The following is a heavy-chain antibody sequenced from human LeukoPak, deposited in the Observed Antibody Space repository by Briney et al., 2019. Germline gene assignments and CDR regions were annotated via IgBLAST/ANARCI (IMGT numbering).Heavy chain of an antibody. CDR2: INHSGSA. CDR1: GGSFSGYY. CDR3: ATGRMMIVLMVYGLRNTSWFDP. Sequence: PSETLSLTCAVYGGSFSGYYWSWIRQPPGKGLERIGEINHSGSANYNPSLKSRVTISVDTSKNQVSLKLSYVTAAETAVYYCATGRMMIVLMVYGLRNTSWFDPWGQRTLVTVSS. D-gene: IGHD2-8*01. V-gene: IGHV4-34*01. J-gene: IGHJ5*02.